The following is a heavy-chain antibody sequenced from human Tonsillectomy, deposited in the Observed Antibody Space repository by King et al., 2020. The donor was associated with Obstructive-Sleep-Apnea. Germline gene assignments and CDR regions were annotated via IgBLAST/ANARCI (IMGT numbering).Heavy chain of an antibody. Sequence: QLQESGPGLVKPSETLSLTCTVSGGSISSSSYYWGWIRQPPGKGLGWIGSIYYSGSTYYNPSLKSRVTISVDTSKNQFSLKLSSVTAADTAVYYCARDYYDSSGYSGDAFDIWGQGTMVTVSS. CDR3: ARDYYDSSGYSGDAFDI. CDR2: IYYSGST. V-gene: IGHV4-39*07. D-gene: IGHD3-22*01. J-gene: IGHJ3*02. CDR1: GGSISSSSYY.